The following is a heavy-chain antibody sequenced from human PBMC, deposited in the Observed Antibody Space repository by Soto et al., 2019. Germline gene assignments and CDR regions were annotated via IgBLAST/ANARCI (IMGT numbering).Heavy chain of an antibody. Sequence: SETLSLTYSVSGGSIRTYYWNWIRQPPGGGLEWIAYIHYSGVTNYSPSLRGRVSISIDRSNNEFSLKVSSVTAADTAVYYCARDRAEGSSSTPAGGMDVWGPGTTVTVSS. CDR3: ARDRAEGSSSTPAGGMDV. J-gene: IGHJ6*02. CDR1: GGSIRTYY. V-gene: IGHV4-59*01. CDR2: IHYSGVT. D-gene: IGHD6-6*01.